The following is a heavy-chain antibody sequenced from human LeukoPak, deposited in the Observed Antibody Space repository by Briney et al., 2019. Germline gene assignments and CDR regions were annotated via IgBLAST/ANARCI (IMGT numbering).Heavy chain of an antibody. Sequence: ASVKVSCKASGYTFTSYDVHWVRQATGQGLEWMGWLNPNSGNTGYSQKFQGRVTMTRNTSITTAYMELSSLRSEDTAVYYCAKRWVLAVAGIGGGDCYWDYWGQGTLVTVSS. CDR2: LNPNSGNT. V-gene: IGHV1-8*01. J-gene: IGHJ4*02. D-gene: IGHD2-21*02. CDR1: GYTFTSYD. CDR3: AKRWVLAVAGIGGGDCYWDY.